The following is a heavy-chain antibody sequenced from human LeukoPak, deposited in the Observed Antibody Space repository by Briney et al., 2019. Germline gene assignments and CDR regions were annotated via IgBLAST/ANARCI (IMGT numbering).Heavy chain of an antibody. J-gene: IGHJ4*02. CDR3: ARHYEMVRGVHFDY. D-gene: IGHD3-10*01. CDR2: VYYSGIT. CDR1: VSGGSISTYY. Sequence: SETLSLTCTVSVSGGSISTYYWSWIRQPPGKGLEWIGYVYYSGITNYNPSLKSRVTMSVDTSKKQFSLKLSSVTAADTAVYYCARHYEMVRGVHFDYWGQGTLVTVSS. V-gene: IGHV4-59*08.